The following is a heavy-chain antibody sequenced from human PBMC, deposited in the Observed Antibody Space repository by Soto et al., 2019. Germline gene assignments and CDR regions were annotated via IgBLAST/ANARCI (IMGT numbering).Heavy chain of an antibody. J-gene: IGHJ4*02. Sequence: SETLSLTWTVSGGSIRSYYWRWIRRPPRKGLARIVYLYYSGSTNYNPSLKSRLTISVDTPKNQFSLKLSSVTAADTAVYYCARDRWATGGFDYWGQGTLVTV. D-gene: IGHD3-10*01. CDR3: ARDRWATGGFDY. CDR2: LYYSGST. V-gene: IGHV4-59*01. CDR1: GGSIRSYY.